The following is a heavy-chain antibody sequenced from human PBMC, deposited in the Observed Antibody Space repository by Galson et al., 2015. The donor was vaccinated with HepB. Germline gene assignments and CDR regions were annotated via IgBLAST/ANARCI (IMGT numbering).Heavy chain of an antibody. CDR1: GYTFTSYG. CDR3: AREGNSGSYFRKNAFDI. Sequence: SVKVSCKASGYTFTSYGISWVRQAPGQGLEWMGWISAYNGNTNYAQKLQGRVTMTTDTSTSTAYMELRSLRSDDTAVYYCAREGNSGSYFRKNAFDIWGQGTMVTVSS. D-gene: IGHD1-26*01. CDR2: ISAYNGNT. J-gene: IGHJ3*02. V-gene: IGHV1-18*01.